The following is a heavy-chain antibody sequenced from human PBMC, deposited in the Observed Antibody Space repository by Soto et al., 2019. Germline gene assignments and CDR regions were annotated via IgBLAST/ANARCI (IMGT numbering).Heavy chain of an antibody. V-gene: IGHV1-2*02. J-gene: IGHJ6*02. Sequence: QVQLVQSGAEVKEPGDSVRVSCEASGYTFTAYYIHWVRQAPGQGLEWMGWINPKFGDTTYAQDCQGRLTLTMDMAISTVYMDLSRLSSDDTAIYYCARNMDYYYGPGSGNGHGVWGQGTTVNVFS. D-gene: IGHD3-10*01. CDR1: GYTFTAYY. CDR2: INPKFGDT. CDR3: ARNMDYYYGPGSGNGHGV.